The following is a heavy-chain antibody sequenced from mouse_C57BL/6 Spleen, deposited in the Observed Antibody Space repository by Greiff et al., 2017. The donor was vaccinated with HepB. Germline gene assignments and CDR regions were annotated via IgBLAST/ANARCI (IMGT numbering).Heavy chain of an antibody. Sequence: VQLVESGPGLVAPSQSLSITCTVSGFSLTSYGVDWVRQSPGKGLEWLGVIWGVGSTNYNSALKSRLSISKDNPKSQVFLKMNSLKTDDTAMYYCASDGNPPGFAYWGQGTLVTVSA. CDR3: ASDGNPPGFAY. V-gene: IGHV2-6*01. J-gene: IGHJ3*01. CDR2: IWGVGST. CDR1: GFSLTSYG. D-gene: IGHD2-1*01.